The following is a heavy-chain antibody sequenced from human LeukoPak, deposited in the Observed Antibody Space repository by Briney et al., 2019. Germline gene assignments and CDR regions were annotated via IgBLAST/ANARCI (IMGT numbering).Heavy chain of an antibody. Sequence: GGSLRLSCAASGFTFSSYWMHWVRQAPGKGLGWVSRINSDGSSTSYADSVKGGFTISRDNAKNTLYLQMNSLRAEDTAVYYCARGGDGYNYVNWGQGTLVTVSS. V-gene: IGHV3-74*01. CDR1: GFTFSSYW. J-gene: IGHJ4*02. D-gene: IGHD5-24*01. CDR3: ARGGDGYNYVN. CDR2: INSDGSST.